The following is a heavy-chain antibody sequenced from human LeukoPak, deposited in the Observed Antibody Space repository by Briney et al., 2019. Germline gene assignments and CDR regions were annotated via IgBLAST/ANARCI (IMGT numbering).Heavy chain of an antibody. CDR3: ARDHKVAVAEYGIDV. Sequence: ASVKVSCKASGYTFTSYGISWVRQAPGQGLEWMGWISAYNGNTNYAQKLQGRVTMTTDTSTSTAYMDLRSLRSDDTAVYYCARDHKVAVAEYGIDVWGQGTTVTVSS. CDR1: GYTFTSYG. D-gene: IGHD6-19*01. CDR2: ISAYNGNT. V-gene: IGHV1-18*01. J-gene: IGHJ6*02.